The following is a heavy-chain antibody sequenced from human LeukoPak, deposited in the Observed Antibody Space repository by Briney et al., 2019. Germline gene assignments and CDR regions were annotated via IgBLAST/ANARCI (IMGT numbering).Heavy chain of an antibody. V-gene: IGHV4-34*01. J-gene: IGHJ4*02. D-gene: IGHD2-2*01. CDR1: GGSFSGYY. Sequence: KASETLSLTCAVYGGSFSGYYWSWIRQPPGKGLEWIGEINHSGSTNYNPSLKSRVTISVDTSKNQFSLKLSSVTAADTAVYYCARGGIVVVPAATYYFDYWGQGTLVTVSS. CDR3: ARGGIVVVPAATYYFDY. CDR2: INHSGST.